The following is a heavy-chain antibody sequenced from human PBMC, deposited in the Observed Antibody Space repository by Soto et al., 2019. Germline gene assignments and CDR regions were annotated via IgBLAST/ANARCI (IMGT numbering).Heavy chain of an antibody. V-gene: IGHV3-23*01. J-gene: IGHJ4*02. CDR1: GFTFNNYA. D-gene: IGHD2-2*01. Sequence: GGSLRLSCAASGFTFNNYAMSWVRQAPGKGLEWVSSINNGGDNIYYADSVKGRFTISRDNSKSTLYLQMNSLRAEDTAVYYCAKTFLARYCSSSICYDPADYFDYWGQGTLVTASS. CDR3: AKTFLARYCSSSICYDPADYFDY. CDR2: INNGGDNI.